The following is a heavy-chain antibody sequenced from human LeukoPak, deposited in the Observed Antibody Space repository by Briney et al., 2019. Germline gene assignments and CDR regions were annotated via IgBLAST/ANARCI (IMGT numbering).Heavy chain of an antibody. CDR2: IYYNVKT. J-gene: IGHJ4*02. D-gene: IGHD6-13*01. CDR3: ARTPGIAAAGGSPDY. Sequence: PSETLSLTCTVSGGSNSTYYWSWVRQPPGKGLEWIGSIYYNVKTHFNPSLKSRVTISLDTSKNQFSLKLSSVTAADTAVYYCARTPGIAAAGGSPDYWGQGTLVTVSS. V-gene: IGHV4-59*12. CDR1: GGSNSTYY.